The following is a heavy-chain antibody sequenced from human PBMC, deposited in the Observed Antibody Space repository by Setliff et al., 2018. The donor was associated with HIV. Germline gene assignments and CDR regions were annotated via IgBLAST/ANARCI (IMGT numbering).Heavy chain of an antibody. CDR3: ARDPHYYDSSGYYSMFDI. V-gene: IGHV3-48*03. J-gene: IGHJ3*02. CDR2: SSDTGSTT. D-gene: IGHD3-22*01. CDR1: GFSFSNYD. Sequence: GGSLRLSCVGSGFSFSNYDLNWVRQAPGKGLEWISYSSDTGSTTYYGDSVKGRFTTSRDNPKNSVYLQMSGLRVEDTAVYYCARDPHYYDSSGYYSMFDIWGQGTVVTVSS.